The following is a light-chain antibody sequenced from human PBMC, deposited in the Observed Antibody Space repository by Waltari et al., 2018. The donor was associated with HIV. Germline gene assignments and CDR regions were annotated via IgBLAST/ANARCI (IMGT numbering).Light chain of an antibody. V-gene: IGLV1-47*01. J-gene: IGLJ2*01. CDR1: SSNIGSHY. CDR2: RDN. Sequence: QSVVTQPPSASGPPGQRVTISCSGTSSNIGSHYVSWYQQLPGTAPRFLIYRDNQRPSGFPDRFSGSKSGTSASLAISGLRSEDEGDYFCATWDDSLSGVVFGGGTKLNVL. CDR3: ATWDDSLSGVV.